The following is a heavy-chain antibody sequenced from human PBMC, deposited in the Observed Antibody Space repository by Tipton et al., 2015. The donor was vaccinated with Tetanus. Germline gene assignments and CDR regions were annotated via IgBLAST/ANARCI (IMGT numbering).Heavy chain of an antibody. CDR1: GFTFSSYA. J-gene: IGHJ5*02. D-gene: IGHD6-6*01. V-gene: IGHV3-23*01. CDR2: ISGSGGST. CDR3: ARDPYSSSSNWFDP. Sequence: SLRLSCAASGFTFSSYAMSWVRQAPGKGLEWVSTISGSGGSTYYADSVKGRFTISRDNSKNTLYLQMNSLRAEDTAVYYCARDPYSSSSNWFDPWGQGTLVTVSS.